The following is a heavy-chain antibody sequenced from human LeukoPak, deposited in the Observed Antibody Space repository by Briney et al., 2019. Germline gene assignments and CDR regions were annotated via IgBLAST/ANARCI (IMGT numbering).Heavy chain of an antibody. CDR2: IYTSGST. J-gene: IGHJ4*02. Sequence: PSETLSLTCTVSGGSISSGSYYWSWIRQPAGKGLEWIGRIYTSGSTNYNPSLKSRVTISVDTSKNQFSLKLSSVTAADTAVYYCARAPHYYDSSGYYWGYFDYWGQGTLVTVSS. CDR3: ARAPHYYDSSGYYWGYFDY. D-gene: IGHD3-22*01. V-gene: IGHV4-61*02. CDR1: GGSISSGSYY.